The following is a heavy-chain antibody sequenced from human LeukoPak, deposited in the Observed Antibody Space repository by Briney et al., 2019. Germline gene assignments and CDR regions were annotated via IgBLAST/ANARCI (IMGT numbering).Heavy chain of an antibody. J-gene: IGHJ5*02. D-gene: IGHD2-2*03. V-gene: IGHV4-30-4*08. CDR1: GGSISSGDYY. CDR2: IYYSGST. Sequence: PSETLSLTCTVSGGSISSGDYYWSWIRQPPGKGLEWIGHIYYSGSTYYNPSLKSRVTISVDTSKNQFSLKLSSVTAAHTAVFYCARDGAGYCSSTSYCYWFDPWGQGTLVTVSS. CDR3: ARDGAGYCSSTSYCYWFDP.